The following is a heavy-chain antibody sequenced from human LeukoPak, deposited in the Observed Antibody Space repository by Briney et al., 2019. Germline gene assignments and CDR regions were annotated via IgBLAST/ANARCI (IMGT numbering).Heavy chain of an antibody. CDR2: IKSKTDGGTT. J-gene: IGHJ4*02. V-gene: IGHV3-15*01. D-gene: IGHD3-10*01. CDR3: TTDPDYYGSGSYWGPYYFDY. CDR1: GFTFSSYA. Sequence: PGGSLRLSCAASGFTFSSYAMSWVRQAPGKGLEWVGRIKSKTDGGTTDYAAPVKGRFTISRDDSKNTLYLQMNSLKTEDTAVYYCTTDPDYYGSGSYWGPYYFDYWGQGTLVTVSS.